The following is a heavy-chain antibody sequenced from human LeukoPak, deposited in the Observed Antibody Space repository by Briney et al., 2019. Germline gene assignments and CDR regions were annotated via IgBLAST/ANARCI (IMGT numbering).Heavy chain of an antibody. V-gene: IGHV1-8*01. J-gene: IGHJ4*02. CDR1: GYTFTSYD. Sequence: ASVKVSCKASGYTFTSYDNNWVRQATGQGLEWMGWINPNSGNTGYAQKFQGRVTITRNTSTSTAYMELSSLRSEDTAVYYCARGRCVGSTNCYYFDYWGQGTLVTVSS. CDR2: INPNSGNT. CDR3: ARGRCVGSTNCYYFDY. D-gene: IGHD2-2*01.